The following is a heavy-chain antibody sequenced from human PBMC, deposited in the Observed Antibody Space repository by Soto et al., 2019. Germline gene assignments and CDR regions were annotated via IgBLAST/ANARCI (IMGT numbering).Heavy chain of an antibody. V-gene: IGHV3-74*01. CDR2: INSDGSNI. Sequence: EVQLVESGGGLVQPGGSLRLSCAASGFTFSNYWMHWVRQAPGKGLVWVSRINSDGSNIRYADSVKGRFTISRDNAKNTLYLHMNSLSAEDTAVYYCSRASIPGAYWGQGTLFTVSS. J-gene: IGHJ4*02. CDR3: SRASIPGAY. CDR1: GFTFSNYW.